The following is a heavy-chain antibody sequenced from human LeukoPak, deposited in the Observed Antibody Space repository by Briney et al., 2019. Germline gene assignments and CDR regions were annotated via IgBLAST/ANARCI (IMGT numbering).Heavy chain of an antibody. Sequence: GKSLKISCKGSGYSFTSYWIGWVRQMPGKGLEWMGIIYPGDSDTRYSPSFQGQVTISADKSISTAYLQWSSLKASDTAMYYCARQLEVRSSSWWTYYFDYWGQGTLVTVSS. D-gene: IGHD6-13*01. J-gene: IGHJ4*02. CDR2: IYPGDSDT. CDR3: ARQLEVRSSSWWTYYFDY. V-gene: IGHV5-51*01. CDR1: GYSFTSYW.